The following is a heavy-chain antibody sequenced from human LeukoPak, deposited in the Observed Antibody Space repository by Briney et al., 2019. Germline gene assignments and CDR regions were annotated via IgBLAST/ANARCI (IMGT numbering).Heavy chain of an antibody. D-gene: IGHD3-22*01. V-gene: IGHV3-43*01. Sequence: GGSLRLSCAASGFTFDDYTMHWVRQAPGKGLEWVSLISWDGGSTYYADSVKGRFTISRDNSKNSLYLQMNSLRTEDTALYYCAKDMGYYYDTSGYYFDYWGQGTLVTVSS. CDR1: GFTFDDYT. CDR2: ISWDGGST. J-gene: IGHJ4*02. CDR3: AKDMGYYYDTSGYYFDY.